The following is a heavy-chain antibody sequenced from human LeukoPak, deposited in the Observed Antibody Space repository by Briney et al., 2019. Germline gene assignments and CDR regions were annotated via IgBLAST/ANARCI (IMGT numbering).Heavy chain of an antibody. CDR3: ARDYGDYGDYYFDY. V-gene: IGHV3-74*01. D-gene: IGHD4-17*01. CDR1: GFTFSSYW. Sequence: GGSLSLSCAASGFTFSSYWMHWVRQAPGKGLVWVSRINSDGSSTSYADSVKGRFTISRDNAKNSLYLQMNSLRAEDTAVYYCARDYGDYGDYYFDYWGQGTLVTVSS. J-gene: IGHJ4*02. CDR2: INSDGSST.